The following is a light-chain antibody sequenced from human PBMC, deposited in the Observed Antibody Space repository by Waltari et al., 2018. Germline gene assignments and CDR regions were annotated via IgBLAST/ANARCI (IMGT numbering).Light chain of an antibody. CDR2: GAS. CDR3: QHYVSLPVT. Sequence: EIVLTQSPGTLSLSPGERATLSCRASQSVGKSLAWYQQKPGQAPRLLIYGASGRATGIPDSVSGGGSGTDFSRTISRLEPEDFAAYHCQHYVSLPVTFGQGTKVEIK. CDR1: QSVGKS. V-gene: IGKV3-20*01. J-gene: IGKJ1*01.